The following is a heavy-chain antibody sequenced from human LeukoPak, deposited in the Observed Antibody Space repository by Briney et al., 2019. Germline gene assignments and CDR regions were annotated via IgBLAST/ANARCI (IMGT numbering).Heavy chain of an antibody. D-gene: IGHD1-26*01. CDR3: AKHRGSFFEAFDI. CDR2: IYSDGTT. Sequence: SETPSLTCTVSGASINSRDYYWGWIRQPPGQGLEWIGSIYSDGTTYYNPSLKSRVSISADTSKNHFSLWLSSVTAADMAVYYCAKHRGSFFEAFDIWGQGTAVSVSS. J-gene: IGHJ3*02. V-gene: IGHV4-39*01. CDR1: GASINSRDYY.